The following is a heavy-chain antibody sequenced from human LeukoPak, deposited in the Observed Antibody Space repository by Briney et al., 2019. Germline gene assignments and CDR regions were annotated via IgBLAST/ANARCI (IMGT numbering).Heavy chain of an antibody. J-gene: IGHJ4*02. Sequence: SETLSLTCAVYGGSFSGYYWSWIRQPPGKGLEWIGEINHSGSTNYNPSLKSRVTISVDTSKNQFSLKLSSVTAADTAVYYCARSSIDSGSNFDYWGQGTLVTVSS. D-gene: IGHD3-10*01. CDR1: GGSFSGYY. V-gene: IGHV4-34*01. CDR2: INHSGST. CDR3: ARSSIDSGSNFDY.